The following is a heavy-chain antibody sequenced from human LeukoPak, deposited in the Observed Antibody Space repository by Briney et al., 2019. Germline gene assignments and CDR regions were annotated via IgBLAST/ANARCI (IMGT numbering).Heavy chain of an antibody. V-gene: IGHV4-39*07. CDR2: IYYSGST. CDR1: GGSISSSSYY. Sequence: SETLSLTCTVSGGSISSSSYYWGWIRQPPGKGLEWIGSIYYSGSTYYNPSLKSRVTISVDTSKNQFSLKLSSVTAADTAVYYCARDGYNWNAFYICGQGTMVTVSS. J-gene: IGHJ3*02. D-gene: IGHD5-24*01. CDR3: ARDGYNWNAFYI.